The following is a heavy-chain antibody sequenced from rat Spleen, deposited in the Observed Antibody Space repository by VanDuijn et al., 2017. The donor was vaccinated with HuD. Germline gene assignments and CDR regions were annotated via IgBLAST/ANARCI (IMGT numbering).Heavy chain of an antibody. CDR2: ISYDGSST. CDR3: ARERSDYFDY. CDR1: GFTFSDYG. V-gene: IGHV5-29*01. J-gene: IGHJ2*01. Sequence: EVQLVESGGGLVQPGRSLKLSCAASGFTFSDYGMAWVRQAPKKGLEWVATISYDGSSTYYRDSVKGRFTISRDNAKSTLSLQMDSLRSEDTATYYCARERSDYFDYWGQGVMVTVSS.